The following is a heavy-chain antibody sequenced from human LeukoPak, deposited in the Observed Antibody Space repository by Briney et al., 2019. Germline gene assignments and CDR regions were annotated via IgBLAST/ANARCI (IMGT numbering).Heavy chain of an antibody. D-gene: IGHD3-22*01. CDR2: INPSSGST. Sequence: ASVKVSCKASGFILTNYAMNWVRQAPGQGLEWMGIINPSSGSTSNAQKFQGRATMTRDTSTSTVYMELSSLRSEDTAVYYCARDGEYYDSRGSYFDSWGQGTLVTVSS. CDR1: GFILTNYA. CDR3: ARDGEYYDSRGSYFDS. V-gene: IGHV1-46*01. J-gene: IGHJ4*02.